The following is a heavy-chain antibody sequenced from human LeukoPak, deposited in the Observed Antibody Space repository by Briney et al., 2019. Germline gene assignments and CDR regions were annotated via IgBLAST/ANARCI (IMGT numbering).Heavy chain of an antibody. V-gene: IGHV1-18*01. D-gene: IGHD2-2*01. CDR1: GYTFSNYG. J-gene: IGHJ5*02. CDR2: ISGYNGST. Sequence: ASVKVSCKTSGYTFSNYGLNWVRQAPGRGLEWMGWISGYNGSTLYAQKFQGRVTMTTDTSTSTAYMELRSLRSDDTAVYYCVRIGCSSTSCYGNSVDPWGQGTLVTVSS. CDR3: VRIGCSSTSCYGNSVDP.